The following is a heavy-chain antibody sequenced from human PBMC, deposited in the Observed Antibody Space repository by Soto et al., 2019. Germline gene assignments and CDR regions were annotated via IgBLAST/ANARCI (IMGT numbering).Heavy chain of an antibody. Sequence: GGSLRLSCAASGFTFSSYSMNWVRQAPGKGLEWVSSISSSISYIYYADSVKGRFTISRDNAKNSLYLQMNSLRAEDTAVYYCARDPEDYGRNSGIDGNYWGQGTPVTVSS. CDR3: ARDPEDYGRNSGIDGNY. J-gene: IGHJ4*02. CDR1: GFTFSSYS. V-gene: IGHV3-21*01. CDR2: ISSSISYI. D-gene: IGHD4-17*01.